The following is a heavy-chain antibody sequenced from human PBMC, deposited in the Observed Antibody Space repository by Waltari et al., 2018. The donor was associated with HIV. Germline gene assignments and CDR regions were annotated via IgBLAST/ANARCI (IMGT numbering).Heavy chain of an antibody. CDR2: IHSEGSRT. CDR3: ARREATVVRGVYYYGMDV. J-gene: IGHJ6*02. D-gene: IGHD3-10*01. CDR1: GFTFRSYW. Sequence: EVQLVESGGGLVQPGGSLRLSCAASGFTFRSYWMHWVCQAPGKGLVWVSRIHSEGSRTSYADFVKGRFTISRDNAKNTLYLEMNSLRAEDTAVYYCARREATVVRGVYYYGMDVWGQGTTVTVSS. V-gene: IGHV3-74*01.